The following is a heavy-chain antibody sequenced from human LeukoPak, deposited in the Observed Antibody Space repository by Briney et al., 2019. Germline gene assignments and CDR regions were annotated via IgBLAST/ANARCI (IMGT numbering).Heavy chain of an antibody. CDR2: IIPILGIA. V-gene: IGHV1-69*04. Sequence: ASVKVSCKASGGTFSSYAISWVRQAPGQGLEWMGRIIPILGIANYAQKFQGRVTITADKSTSTAYMELSSLRSEDTAVYYCARGGVVTAIPLDYWGQGTLVTVSS. CDR1: GGTFSSYA. CDR3: ARGGVVTAIPLDY. J-gene: IGHJ4*02. D-gene: IGHD2-21*02.